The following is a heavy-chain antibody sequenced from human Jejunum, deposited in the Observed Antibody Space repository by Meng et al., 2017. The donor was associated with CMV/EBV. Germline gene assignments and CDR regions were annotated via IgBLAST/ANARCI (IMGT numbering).Heavy chain of an antibody. J-gene: IGHJ5*02. CDR3: ARELGARSPHYNWFDP. CDR1: TFSSYE. Sequence: TFSSYEMNWVRQAPGKGLEWVSYISGDGSTILYADSVKGRFTISRDNAKNSVYLQMKSLRAEDTAVYYCARELGARSPHYNWFDPWGQGTLVTVSS. CDR2: ISGDGSTI. V-gene: IGHV3-48*03. D-gene: IGHD1-26*01.